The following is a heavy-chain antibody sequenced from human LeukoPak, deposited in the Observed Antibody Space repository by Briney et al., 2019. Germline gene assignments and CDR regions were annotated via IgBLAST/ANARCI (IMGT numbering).Heavy chain of an antibody. D-gene: IGHD3-16*02. CDR2: VYSGGTT. J-gene: IGHJ6*02. V-gene: IGHV3-53*01. CDR1: GFTVSRNF. Sequence: PGRSLRLSCAASGFTVSRNFMTWVRQAPGKGLEWVSVVYSGGTTYYADSVKGRFTISRDISKNTLYLQMNSLRGEDTAIYYCARYPDFYYAMDVWGQGTTVTVSS. CDR3: ARYPDFYYAMDV.